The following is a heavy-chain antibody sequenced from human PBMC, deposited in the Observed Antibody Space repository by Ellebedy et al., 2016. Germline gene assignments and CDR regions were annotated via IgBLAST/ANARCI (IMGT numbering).Heavy chain of an antibody. V-gene: IGHV2-26*04. CDR3: AWIMVRGPGDV. CDR2: IFSYDEK. D-gene: IGHD3-10*01. J-gene: IGHJ6*04. Sequence: SGPTLVXPTETLTLTCTVSGFSLNNARMGVSWIRQPPGKALEWLAHIFSYDEKSYSTSLKSRLTISEDTSKSQVVLTMTNMDPVDTATYYCAWIMVRGPGDVWGKGTTVTVSS. CDR1: GFSLNNARMG.